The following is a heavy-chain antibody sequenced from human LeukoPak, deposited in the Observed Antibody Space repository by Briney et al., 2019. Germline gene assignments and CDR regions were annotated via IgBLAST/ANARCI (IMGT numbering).Heavy chain of an antibody. CDR3: ARDQLPQQWLGYWYFDL. J-gene: IGHJ2*01. D-gene: IGHD6-19*01. Sequence: GRSLRLSCAASGFTFSNYAMHWVRQAPGKGLEYVSSISSNGGSTYYANSVKGRFTISRDNSKNTLYLQMGSLRAEDMAVYYCARDQLPQQWLGYWYFDLWGRGTLVTVSS. CDR1: GFTFSNYA. V-gene: IGHV3-64*01. CDR2: ISSNGGST.